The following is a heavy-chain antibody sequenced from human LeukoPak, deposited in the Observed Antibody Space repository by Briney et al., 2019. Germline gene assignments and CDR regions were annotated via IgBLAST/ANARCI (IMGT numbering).Heavy chain of an antibody. J-gene: IGHJ4*02. CDR2: MSWDGGTT. Sequence: PGGSLRLSCVTSGFTFDDYAMHWVRQAPGKGLEWFSLMSWDGGTTYYADSVRGRFTISRDNSKNSLYLQMNSLRVEDTALYYRVKSRGTSSSPFDYWGQGTLVTVSS. V-gene: IGHV3-43D*03. CDR3: VKSRGTSSSPFDY. CDR1: GFTFDDYA. D-gene: IGHD6-6*01.